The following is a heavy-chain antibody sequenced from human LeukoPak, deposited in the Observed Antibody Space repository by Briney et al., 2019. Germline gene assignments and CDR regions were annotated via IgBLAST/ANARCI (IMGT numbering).Heavy chain of an antibody. D-gene: IGHD3-22*01. CDR3: ARMEEDDSSGYYYAY. CDR2: IIPSLGVA. CDR1: GGTFTSEV. J-gene: IGHJ4*02. Sequence: ASVKVSCKASGGTFTSEVISWVRRAPGQGLEWMGRIIPSLGVADNAQKFQGRVTISADKSTSTVYMELSSLRSEDTAVYYCARMEEDDSSGYYYAYWGQGTLVTVSS. V-gene: IGHV1-69*04.